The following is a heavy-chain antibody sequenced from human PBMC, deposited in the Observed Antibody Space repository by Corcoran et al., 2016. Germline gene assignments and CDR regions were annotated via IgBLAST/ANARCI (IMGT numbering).Heavy chain of an antibody. D-gene: IGHD3-3*01. CDR2: IYPADSET. J-gene: IGHJ4*02. CDR3: VILFWYWPYLGFDY. V-gene: IGHV5-51*01. Sequence: EVQLMQSGAGVKKPGESLKISCTASGYSFNTFWIGWVRRVPGKGLEWMGLIYPADSETRYSPSFQGQVTISADKSITTAYLQWSSLKASDTAMFYCVILFWYWPYLGFDYWGQGTLVTVSS. CDR1: GYSFNTFW.